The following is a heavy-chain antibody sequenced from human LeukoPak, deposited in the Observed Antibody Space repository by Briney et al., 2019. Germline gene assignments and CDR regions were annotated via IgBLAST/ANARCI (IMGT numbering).Heavy chain of an antibody. CDR1: GGTFSSYA. J-gene: IGHJ4*02. D-gene: IGHD3-10*01. Sequence: ASVKVSCKASGGTFSSYAISWVRQAPGQGLEWMGGIIPIFGTANYAQKFQGRVAITADESTSTAYMELSSLRSEDTAVYYCARAGLRRYGSGSLDYWGQGTLVTVSS. CDR2: IIPIFGTA. V-gene: IGHV1-69*01. CDR3: ARAGLRRYGSGSLDY.